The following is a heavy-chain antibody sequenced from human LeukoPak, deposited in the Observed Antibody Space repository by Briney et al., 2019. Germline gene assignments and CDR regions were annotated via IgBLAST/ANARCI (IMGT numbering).Heavy chain of an antibody. CDR2: INHSGRT. D-gene: IGHD1-7*01. CDR3: ARGKLQTDY. Sequence: SETLSLTCAVYGGSFSGYYWSWIRQPPGKGLEWIGEINHSGRTNYNPSLKSRVTISVDTSKNQFSLKLSSVTAADTAVNSCARGKLQTDYWGQGTLVTVSS. V-gene: IGHV4-34*01. J-gene: IGHJ4*02. CDR1: GGSFSGYY.